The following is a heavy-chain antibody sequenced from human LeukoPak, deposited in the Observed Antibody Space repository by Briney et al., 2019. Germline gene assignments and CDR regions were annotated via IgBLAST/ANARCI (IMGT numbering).Heavy chain of an antibody. J-gene: IGHJ4*02. Sequence: SETLSLTCTVSGGSISSSSYYWGWIRQPPGQGLEWIGSIYYSGSTYYNPSLKSRVTISVDTSKNQFSLKLSSVTAADTAVYYCARLPFRRQRYFDWQHYYFDYWGQRTLVTVSS. CDR2: IYYSGST. V-gene: IGHV4-39*01. CDR1: GGSISSSSYY. D-gene: IGHD3-9*01. CDR3: ARLPFRRQRYFDWQHYYFDY.